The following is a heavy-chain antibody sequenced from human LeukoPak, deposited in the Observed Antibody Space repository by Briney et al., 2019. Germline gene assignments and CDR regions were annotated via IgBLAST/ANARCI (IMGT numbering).Heavy chain of an antibody. CDR3: ARVGTTGTFGY. J-gene: IGHJ4*02. CDR2: INAGNGNT. V-gene: IGHV1-3*01. Sequence: ASVKVSCKASGYTFTSYAMHWVRQAPGQRPEWMGWINAGNGNTKYSQKFQGRVTITRDTSASTAYMELSSLRSEDTAVYYCARVGTTGTFGYWGQGTLVTVSS. D-gene: IGHD1-1*01. CDR1: GYTFTSYA.